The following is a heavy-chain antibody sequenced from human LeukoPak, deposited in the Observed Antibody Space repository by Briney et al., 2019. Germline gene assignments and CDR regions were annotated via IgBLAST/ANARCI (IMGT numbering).Heavy chain of an antibody. CDR2: ISSSSSYI. CDR3: ARAISSGWYGYPYGMDV. D-gene: IGHD6-19*01. V-gene: IGHV3-21*01. CDR1: GFTFSSYS. Sequence: AGGSLRLSCAASGFTFSSYSMNWVRQAPGKGLEWVSSISSSSSYIYYADSVKGRFTISRDNAKNSLYLQMNSLRAEDTAVYYCARAISSGWYGYPYGMDVWGQGTTVTVSS. J-gene: IGHJ6*02.